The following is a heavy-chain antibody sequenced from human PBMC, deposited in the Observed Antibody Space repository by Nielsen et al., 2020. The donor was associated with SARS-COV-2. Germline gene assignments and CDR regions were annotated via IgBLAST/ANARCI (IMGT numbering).Heavy chain of an antibody. J-gene: IGHJ5*02. CDR2: ISYDGSNK. CDR1: GFTFSSYA. D-gene: IGHD6-13*01. CDR3: ARGDSSSWYYWFDP. V-gene: IGHV3-30*04. Sequence: GESLKISCAASGFTFSSYAMHWVRQAPGKGLEWVAVISYDGSNKYYADSVKGRFTISRDNSKNTLYLQMNSLRAGDTAVYYCARGDSSSWYYWFDPWGQGTLVTVSS.